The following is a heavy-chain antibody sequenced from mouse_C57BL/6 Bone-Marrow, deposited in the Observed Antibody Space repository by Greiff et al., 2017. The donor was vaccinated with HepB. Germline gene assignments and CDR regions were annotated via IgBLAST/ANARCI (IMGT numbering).Heavy chain of an antibody. CDR3: TGLGPWFAY. Sequence: VHVKQSGAELVRPGASVKLSCTASGFNIKDDYMHWVKQRPEQGLEWIGWIDPENGDTEYASKFQGKATITADTSSNTAYLQLSSLTSEDTAVYYCTGLGPWFAYWGQGTLVTVSA. CDR2: IDPENGDT. V-gene: IGHV14-4*01. CDR1: GFNIKDDY. D-gene: IGHD4-1*01. J-gene: IGHJ3*01.